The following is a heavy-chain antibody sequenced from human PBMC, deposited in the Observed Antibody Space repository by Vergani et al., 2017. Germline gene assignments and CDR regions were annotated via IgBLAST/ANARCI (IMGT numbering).Heavy chain of an antibody. Sequence: QVQLQESGPGLVKPSETVSLTCAVSGNSINNNYYWGWIRQPPGKGLEWIGNIYHSGSTFYNPSLKSRVTISVDTSKNQFSLKVSSVTAADSAVYYCARRYGARDGPLDYWGQGTLVTVSS. J-gene: IGHJ4*02. D-gene: IGHD5-24*01. CDR3: ARRYGARDGPLDY. CDR2: IYHSGST. CDR1: GNSINNNYY. V-gene: IGHV4-38-2*01.